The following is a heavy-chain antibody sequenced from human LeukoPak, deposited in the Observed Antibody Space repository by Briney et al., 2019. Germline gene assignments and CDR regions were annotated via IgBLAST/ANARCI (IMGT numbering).Heavy chain of an antibody. Sequence: GGSLRLSCSVSGFSGTTFSTYPMNWVRQAPGKGLQWVSTITDTGDRRYYAESVKGRFTVSRDNSKGTLYLQMNSLRPEDTAFYYCARDWDYWGQGTLVTVSS. CDR3: ARDWDY. J-gene: IGHJ4*02. CDR1: GFSGTTFSTYP. CDR2: ITDTGDRR. V-gene: IGHV3-23*01.